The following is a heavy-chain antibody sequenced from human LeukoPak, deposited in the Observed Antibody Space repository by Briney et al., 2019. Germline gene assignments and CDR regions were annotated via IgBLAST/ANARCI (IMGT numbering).Heavy chain of an antibody. V-gene: IGHV3-66*01. J-gene: IGHJ5*02. CDR1: GFTVSSNY. CDR3: ASRAGGSARNNWFDP. CDR2: IYSGGST. Sequence: PGGSLRLSCAASGFTVSSNYMSWVRQAPGKGLEWVSFIYSGGSTYYADSVKGRFTISRDNSKNTLYLQMNSLRAVDTAVYYCASRAGGSARNNWFDPWGQGTLVTVSS. D-gene: IGHD3-10*01.